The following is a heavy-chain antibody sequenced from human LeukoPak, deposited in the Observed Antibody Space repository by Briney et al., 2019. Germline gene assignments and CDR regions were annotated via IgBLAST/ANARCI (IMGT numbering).Heavy chain of an antibody. CDR3: AKAGSIKFDY. Sequence: PGGTLRLSCAASGFTFSSYGMSWVRQAPGKGLEWVSAISGSGGSTYYADSAKGRFTISRDNSKNTLYMQMSSLRAEDTAVYYCAKAGSIKFDYWGQGTLVTVSS. CDR2: ISGSGGST. J-gene: IGHJ4*02. V-gene: IGHV3-23*01. D-gene: IGHD1-26*01. CDR1: GFTFSSYG.